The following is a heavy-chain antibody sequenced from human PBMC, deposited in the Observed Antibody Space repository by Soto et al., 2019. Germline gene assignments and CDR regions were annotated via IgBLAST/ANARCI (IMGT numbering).Heavy chain of an antibody. V-gene: IGHV3-23*01. J-gene: IGHJ6*02. CDR3: AKRAVVVITTGYYYYGMDV. D-gene: IGHD3-22*01. CDR2: ISGSGGST. CDR1: GFTFSSYA. Sequence: GGSLRLSCAASGFTFSSYAMSWVRQAPGKGLEWVSAISGSGGSTYYADSVKGRFTISRDNSKNTLYLQMNSLRAEDTAVYYCAKRAVVVITTGYYYYGMDVWGQGTTVTVSS.